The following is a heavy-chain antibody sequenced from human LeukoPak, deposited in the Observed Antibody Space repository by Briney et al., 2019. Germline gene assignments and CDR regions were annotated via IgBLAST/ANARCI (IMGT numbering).Heavy chain of an antibody. CDR3: ARFLVDTVMLWPADV. CDR1: GFTVSSNY. J-gene: IGHJ6*04. D-gene: IGHD5-18*01. CDR2: FYRGGST. V-gene: IGHV3-66*01. Sequence: GGSLRLSCAASGFTVSSNYMSWVRQAPGKGLEWVSIFYRGGSTYYADSVKGRFTVSRDNAKNSLSLQMNSLRAEDTAVYYCARFLVDTVMLWPADVWGKGTTVTVSS.